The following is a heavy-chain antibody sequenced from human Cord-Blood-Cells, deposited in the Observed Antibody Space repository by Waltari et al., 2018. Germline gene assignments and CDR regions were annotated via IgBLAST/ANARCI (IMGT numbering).Heavy chain of an antibody. V-gene: IGHV3-48*01. CDR2: ISSSSSTI. D-gene: IGHD3-22*01. CDR1: TFSSYS. J-gene: IGHJ2*01. Sequence: TFSSYSMNWVRQAPGKGLEWVSYISSSSSTIYYADSVKGRFTISRDNAKNSLYLQMNSLRAEDTAVYYCARDTPSFYYDSSGYYPTNWYFDLWGRGTLVTVSS. CDR3: ARDTPSFYYDSSGYYPTNWYFDL.